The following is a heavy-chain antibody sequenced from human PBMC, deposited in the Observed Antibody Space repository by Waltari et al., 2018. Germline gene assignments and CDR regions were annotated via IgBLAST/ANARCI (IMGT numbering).Heavy chain of an antibody. CDR3: AREKRGPTTVTTGGD. CDR1: GGSISSSKW. D-gene: IGHD4-17*01. Sequence: QVQLQESGPGLVKPSGTLSLTCAVSGGSISSSKWWSWVRQPPGKGLEWIGEIDHSGSTNYHPSLKSRVTISVDKSKNQFSLKLSSVTAADTAVYYCAREKRGPTTVTTGGDWGQGTLVTVSS. CDR2: IDHSGST. J-gene: IGHJ4*02. V-gene: IGHV4-4*02.